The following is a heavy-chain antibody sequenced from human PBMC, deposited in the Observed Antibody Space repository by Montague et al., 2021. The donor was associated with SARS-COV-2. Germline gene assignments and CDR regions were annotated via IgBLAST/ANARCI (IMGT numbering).Heavy chain of an antibody. D-gene: IGHD3-10*01. V-gene: IGHV4-34*01. CDR3: ARLRDGVVPSPILGVGPYYSSYYMDV. Sequence: ETLSLTCAVHGTSFSGYYWEWIRQPPGKGLEWIGEINHGGSTKYSPSLKSRLTISADTSENQFSLKLTSVAAADTAVYYCARLRDGVVPSPILGVGPYYSSYYMDVWGRGTTVTVSS. CDR1: GTSFSGYY. CDR2: INHGGST. J-gene: IGHJ6*03.